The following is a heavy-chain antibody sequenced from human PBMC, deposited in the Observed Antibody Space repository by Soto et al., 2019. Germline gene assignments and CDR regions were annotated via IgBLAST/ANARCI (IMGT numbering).Heavy chain of an antibody. CDR2: ISYKVRT. CDR3: ARAIHYAYPAQEWFVP. D-gene: IGHD3-16*01. CDR1: GDSISSSSYF. V-gene: IGHV4-39*02. J-gene: IGHJ5*02. Sequence: QVRLQESGPGLVKPSETLSLNCTVSGDSISSSSYFWAWIRRSPGKGLEWFATISYKVRTYYNPSLNSRVTTSVATSTNQFSLKLTSVTAADTAIYYCARAIHYAYPAQEWFVPWGQGTLVSVSS.